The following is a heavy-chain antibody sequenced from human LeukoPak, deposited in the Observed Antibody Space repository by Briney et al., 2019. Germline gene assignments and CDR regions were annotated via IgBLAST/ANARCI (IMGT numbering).Heavy chain of an antibody. CDR1: GGFISSYY. V-gene: IGHV4-59*01. J-gene: IGHJ6*02. CDR3: ARARSYYYDSSGYYYYYYGMDV. CDR2: IYYSGST. D-gene: IGHD3-22*01. Sequence: PSETLSFTCTVSGGFISSYYWSWIRQPPGKGLEWIGYIYYSGSTNYNPSLKSRVTISVDTSKNQFSLKLSSVTAADTAVYYCARARSYYYDSSGYYYYYYGMDVWGQGTTVTVSS.